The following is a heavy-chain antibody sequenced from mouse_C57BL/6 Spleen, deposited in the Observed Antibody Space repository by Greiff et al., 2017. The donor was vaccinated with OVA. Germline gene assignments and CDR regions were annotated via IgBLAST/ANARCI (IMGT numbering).Heavy chain of an antibody. Sequence: EVMLVESGGGLVKPGGSLKLSCAASGFTFSSYAMSWVRQTPEKRLEWVATISDGGSYTYYPDNVKGRFTISRDNAKNNLYLQMGHLKSEDTAMYYCARDPPYYGSSPGYFDYWGKGTTLTVSS. D-gene: IGHD1-1*01. CDR1: GFTFSSYA. V-gene: IGHV5-4*01. CDR2: ISDGGSYT. J-gene: IGHJ2*01. CDR3: ARDPPYYGSSPGYFDY.